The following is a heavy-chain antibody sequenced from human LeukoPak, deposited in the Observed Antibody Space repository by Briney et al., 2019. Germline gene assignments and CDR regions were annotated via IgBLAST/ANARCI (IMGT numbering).Heavy chain of an antibody. CDR2: IWSDGSNK. D-gene: IGHD1-26*01. Sequence: GGSLRLSCAASGFTFSTYGMHWVRQAPGKGLEWVAFIWSDGSNKYYAGSVKGRFTISRDNSKNTLYLQMNSLRPEDTAVYYCARSRRRELLGTYFDYWGQGTLVTVSS. CDR1: GFTFSTYG. J-gene: IGHJ4*02. V-gene: IGHV3-30*02. CDR3: ARSRRRELLGTYFDY.